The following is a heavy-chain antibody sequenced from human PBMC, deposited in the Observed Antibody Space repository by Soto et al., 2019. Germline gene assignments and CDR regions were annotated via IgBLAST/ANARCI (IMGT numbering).Heavy chain of an antibody. CDR2: ITGSGGDT. J-gene: IGHJ4*02. CDR3: AKGSANSRPYFFDY. V-gene: IGHV3-23*01. D-gene: IGHD6-13*01. Sequence: EVQLLEAGGGLIQPGGSLRLSCVASGFSLSSYVMSWVRQAPGKGLEWVSAITGSGGDTYHADSVKGRFTISRDNAKNTLYMEMSSLRAEDTAVYYCAKGSANSRPYFFDYWGQGTLVTVSS. CDR1: GFSLSSYV.